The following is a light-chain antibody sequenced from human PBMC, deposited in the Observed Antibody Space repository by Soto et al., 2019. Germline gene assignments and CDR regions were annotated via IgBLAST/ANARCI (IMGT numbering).Light chain of an antibody. CDR3: QQHNDWPT. V-gene: IGKV3-15*01. Sequence: DRVMAQAPSTRSVSPWELATLSFRASQSVSSNLAWYQQMPGQATRLLIYGASTRATGIPARFSGSASGTEFILTISSAESEDFAIYYCQQHNDWPTFGQGTRLEIK. CDR1: QSVSSN. CDR2: GAS. J-gene: IGKJ5*01.